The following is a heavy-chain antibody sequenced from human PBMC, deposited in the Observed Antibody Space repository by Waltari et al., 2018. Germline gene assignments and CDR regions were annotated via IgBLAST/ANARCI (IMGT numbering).Heavy chain of an antibody. J-gene: IGHJ4*02. CDR1: GYSISSGYY. D-gene: IGHD1-20*01. CDR2: IYHSGST. CDR3: ARGINSGPHY. Sequence: QVQLQESGPGLVKPSETLSLTCAVSGYSISSGYYRGWIRQPPGKGLEWIGSIYHSGSTYYNPSLKSRVTISVDTSKNQFSLKLSSVTAADTAVYYCARGINSGPHYWGQGTLVTVSS. V-gene: IGHV4-38-2*01.